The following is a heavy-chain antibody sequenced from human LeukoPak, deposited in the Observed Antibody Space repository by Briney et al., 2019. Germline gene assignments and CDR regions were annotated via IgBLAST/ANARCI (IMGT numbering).Heavy chain of an antibody. CDR3: AREVSDYDILTGWIDY. D-gene: IGHD3-9*01. CDR1: GVSIRSGSYY. J-gene: IGHJ4*02. V-gene: IGHV4-61*02. CDR2: IYTSGTT. Sequence: SETLSLTCTVSGVSIRSGSYYWSWIRQPAGKGLEWIGRIYTSGTTNYNPSLKSRVTISVGTSKSQFSLKLNSVTAADTAVYYCAREVSDYDILTGWIDYWGQGALVSVSS.